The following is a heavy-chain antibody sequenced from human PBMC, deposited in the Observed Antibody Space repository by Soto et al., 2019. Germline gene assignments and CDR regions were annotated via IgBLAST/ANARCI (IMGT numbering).Heavy chain of an antibody. CDR1: GYSFTSYW. D-gene: IGHD3-10*01. J-gene: IGHJ6*02. CDR2: IYPGDSDT. V-gene: IGHV5-51*01. CDR3: ARLGYGSGSYYYYGMDV. Sequence: GESLKISCKGSGYSFTSYWIGWVRQMPGKGLEWMGIIYPGDSDTRYSPSFQGQVTISADKSISTAYLQWSSLKASDIAMYYCARLGYGSGSYYYYGMDVWGQGTTVTVSS.